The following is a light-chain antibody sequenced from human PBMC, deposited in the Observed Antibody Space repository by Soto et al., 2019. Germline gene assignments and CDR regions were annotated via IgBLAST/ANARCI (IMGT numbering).Light chain of an antibody. CDR3: QTYGNSPWT. CDR1: QSVSNSY. Sequence: EIVLTQSPGTLSLSPGERATLSCRASQSVSNSYIAWYQQKPGQAPRLLIYGASSRATGIPDRFSGSGSGTDFPLTISRLEPEDFAVYYCQTYGNSPWTFGQGTKVEIK. J-gene: IGKJ1*01. V-gene: IGKV3-20*01. CDR2: GAS.